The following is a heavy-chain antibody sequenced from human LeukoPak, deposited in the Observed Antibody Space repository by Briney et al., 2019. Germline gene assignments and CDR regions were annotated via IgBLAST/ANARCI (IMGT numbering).Heavy chain of an antibody. CDR1: ASTFTFYY. J-gene: IGHJ4*02. D-gene: IGHD3-3*01. Sequence: GASVTVSFTSSASTFTFYYMHWVRLAPGQGLEWMGWINPNSGGTNYAQKCQGRVTVTRDTSISTAYMELSRLRSDDTAMHSWSRCKDSYYDVWSGEPPPLDYWGQGTLVTVSS. CDR2: INPNSGGT. CDR3: SRCKDSYYDVWSGEPPPLDY. V-gene: IGHV1-2*02.